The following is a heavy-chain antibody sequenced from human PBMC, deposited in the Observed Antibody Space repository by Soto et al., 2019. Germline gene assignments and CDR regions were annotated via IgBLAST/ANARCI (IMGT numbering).Heavy chain of an antibody. D-gene: IGHD3-3*02. Sequence: TGGSLRLSCAASGFTLVDYAMYWVRQVPGKGLEWVSGITWNSGTTAYADSVKGRFTISRDNAKNSLYLQMNNLRSEDTALYYCAKAAGHCKSISGCSGFYFYMDVWGTGTTVTVSS. V-gene: IGHV3-9*01. CDR2: ITWNSGTT. CDR3: AKAAGHCKSISGCSGFYFYMDV. J-gene: IGHJ6*03. CDR1: GFTLVDYA.